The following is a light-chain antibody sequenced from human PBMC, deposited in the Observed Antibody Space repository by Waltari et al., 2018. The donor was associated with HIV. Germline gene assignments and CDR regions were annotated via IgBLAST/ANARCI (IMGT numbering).Light chain of an antibody. CDR3: QQGLIWPLT. CDR2: GAS. V-gene: IGKV3D-20*02. CDR1: QSVSSTY. Sequence: EIVLTQSPGTLSLSPGDRATLSCRASQSVSSTYLAWYQQKPGQAPRLLIYGASSRATGIPDRFSGSGSGTDFTLTVSRLEPEDFAVYYCQQGLIWPLTFGGGTNVEIK. J-gene: IGKJ4*01.